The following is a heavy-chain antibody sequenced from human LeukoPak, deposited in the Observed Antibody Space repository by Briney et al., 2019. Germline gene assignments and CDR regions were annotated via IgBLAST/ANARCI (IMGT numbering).Heavy chain of an antibody. V-gene: IGHV3-23*01. CDR2: ISGSGGTT. Sequence: GGSLRLSCAASGFTFSSYAMSWVRQAPGKGLEWVSVISGSGGTTYYADSVKGQFTISRDNSKNTLYLQMGSLRAEDMAVYYCARDWSVDWNDESYFDYWGQGTLVTVSS. CDR3: ARDWSVDWNDESYFDY. D-gene: IGHD1-1*01. J-gene: IGHJ4*02. CDR1: GFTFSSYA.